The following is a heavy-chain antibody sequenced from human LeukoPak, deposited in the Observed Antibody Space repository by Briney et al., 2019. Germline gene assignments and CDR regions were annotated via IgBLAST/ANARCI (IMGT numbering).Heavy chain of an antibody. CDR2: IRSKANSYAT. J-gene: IGHJ4*02. Sequence: GGSLRLSCAASGFTFSGSAMHWVRQASGKGLEGVGRIRSKANSYATAYAASVKGRFTISRDDSKNTAYLQMNSLKTEDTAVYYCAFITMIVVVWGQGTLVTVSS. CDR3: AFITMIVVV. D-gene: IGHD3-22*01. V-gene: IGHV3-73*01. CDR1: GFTFSGSA.